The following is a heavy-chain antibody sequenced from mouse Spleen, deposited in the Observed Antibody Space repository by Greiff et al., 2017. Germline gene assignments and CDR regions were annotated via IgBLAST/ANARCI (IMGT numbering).Heavy chain of an antibody. Sequence: QVHVKQSGAELAKPGASVKMSCKASGYTFTSYWMHWVKQRPGQGLEWIGYINPSTGYTEYNQKFKDKATLTADKSSSTAYMQLSSLTSEDSAVYYCARWDYYGYRYFDVWGAGTTVTVSS. D-gene: IGHD1-1*01. CDR3: ARWDYYGYRYFDV. V-gene: IGHV1-7*01. CDR2: INPSTGYT. J-gene: IGHJ1*01. CDR1: GYTFTSYW.